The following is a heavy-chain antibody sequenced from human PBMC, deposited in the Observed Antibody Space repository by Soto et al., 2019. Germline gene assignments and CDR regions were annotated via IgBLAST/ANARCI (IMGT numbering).Heavy chain of an antibody. V-gene: IGHV1-69*12. D-gene: IGHD2-15*01. J-gene: IGHJ6*02. CDR1: GGTFSSNA. Sequence: QVQLVQSGAEVKKPGSSVKVSCKASGGTFSSNAISWVRQAPGKGLEWMGGIIPIFGTADYAQKFQGRVTITADESTSTAYMELSSLRSEDTAVYYCAGPGFCSGGSCPLNYYYYYGMDVWGQGTTVTVSS. CDR2: IIPIFGTA. CDR3: AGPGFCSGGSCPLNYYYYYGMDV.